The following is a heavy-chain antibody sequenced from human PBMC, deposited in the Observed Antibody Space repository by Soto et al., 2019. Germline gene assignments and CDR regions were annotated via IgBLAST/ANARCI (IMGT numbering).Heavy chain of an antibody. CDR3: AREPLLRRGPHTPGGMDV. CDR1: GGSISSGDYY. D-gene: IGHD3-10*01. CDR2: SYYSGST. V-gene: IGHV4-30-4*01. J-gene: IGHJ6*02. Sequence: PSETLSLTCTVSGGSISSGDYYWSWIRQPPGKGLEWIGYSYYSGSTYYNPSLKSRVTISVDTSKNQLSLKLSSVTAADTAVYYFAREPLLRRGPHTPGGMDVWGQGTTVTVSS.